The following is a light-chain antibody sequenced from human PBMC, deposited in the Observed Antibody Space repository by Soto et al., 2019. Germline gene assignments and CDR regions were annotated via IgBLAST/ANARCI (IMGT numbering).Light chain of an antibody. V-gene: IGKV1-39*01. CDR3: QQSYTTPWT. J-gene: IGKJ1*01. CDR2: AAS. CDR1: RSISNY. Sequence: DIQMTQSPSSLSTSVGDRVTITCRTSRSISNYLNWYQQKPGKVPKLLIYAASRLQSGVPSRFSASGSGTDFTLTISSLQPEDFATYYCQQSYTTPWTFGQGTKVEIK.